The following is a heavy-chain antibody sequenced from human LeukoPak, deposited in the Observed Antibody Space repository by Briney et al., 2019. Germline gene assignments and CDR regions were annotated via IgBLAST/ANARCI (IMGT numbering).Heavy chain of an antibody. V-gene: IGHV1-69*05. D-gene: IGHD6-13*01. CDR3: ARQAGYSSSWYNWFDP. CDR2: IIPIFGTA. J-gene: IGHJ5*02. CDR1: GGTFSSYA. Sequence: ASVKVSCKASGGTFSSYAISWVRQAPGQGLEWMGGIIPIFGTANYAQKFQGRVTITRNTSISTAYMELRSLRSDDTAVYYCARQAGYSSSWYNWFDPWGQGTLVTVSS.